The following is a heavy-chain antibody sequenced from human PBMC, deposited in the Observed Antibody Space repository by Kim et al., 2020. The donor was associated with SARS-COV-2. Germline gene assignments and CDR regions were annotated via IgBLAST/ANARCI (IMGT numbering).Heavy chain of an antibody. D-gene: IGHD1-26*01. CDR3: ARDRRGAQIPFDI. J-gene: IGHJ3*02. Sequence: SETLSLTCTVSGGSISSYYWSWIRQPPGKGLEWIGYIYYSGSTNYNPSLKSRVTISVDTSKNQFSLKLSSVTAADTAVYYCARDRRGAQIPFDIWGQGTMVTVSS. V-gene: IGHV4-59*01. CDR1: GGSISSYY. CDR2: IYYSGST.